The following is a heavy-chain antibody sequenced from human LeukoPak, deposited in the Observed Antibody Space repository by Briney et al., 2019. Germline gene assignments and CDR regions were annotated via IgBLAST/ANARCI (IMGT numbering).Heavy chain of an antibody. D-gene: IGHD3-9*01. J-gene: IGHJ4*02. CDR2: IRYDGSNK. V-gene: IGHV3-30*02. CDR3: ARGCRQYFDWLLRRDYFDY. Sequence: GGSLRLSCAASGFTFSSYGMHWVRQAPGKGLEWVAFIRYDGSNKYYADSVKGRFTISRDNSKNTLYLQMNSLRAEDTAVYYCARGCRQYFDWLLRRDYFDYWGQGTLVTVSS. CDR1: GFTFSSYG.